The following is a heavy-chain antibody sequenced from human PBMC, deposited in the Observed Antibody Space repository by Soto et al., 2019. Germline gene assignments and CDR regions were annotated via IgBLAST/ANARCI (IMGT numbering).Heavy chain of an antibody. V-gene: IGHV3-23*01. Sequence: VQLLESGGGLVQPGGSLRLSCAASGFTFSSYAMSWVRQAPGKELEWVSAISGSGGSTYYADSVKGRFTISRDNSKNTLYLQMNSLRAEDTAVYYCAIRPGYDFWSGNYIDWVQGTLVTVSS. CDR3: AIRPGYDFWSGNYID. CDR2: ISGSGGST. J-gene: IGHJ4*02. D-gene: IGHD3-3*01. CDR1: GFTFSSYA.